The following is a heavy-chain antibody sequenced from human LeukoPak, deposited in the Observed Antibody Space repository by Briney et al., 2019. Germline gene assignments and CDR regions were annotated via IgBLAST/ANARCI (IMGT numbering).Heavy chain of an antibody. Sequence: SETLSLTCAVYGGSFSSYYWSWIRQPPGKGLEWIGEINHSGSTNYNPSLKSRVTISVDTSKNQSSLKLSSVTAADPAVYYCARGRWLQFEPRSPYNFDYWGQGTLVTVSS. J-gene: IGHJ4*02. CDR3: ARGRWLQFEPRSPYNFDY. CDR1: GGSFSSYY. CDR2: INHSGST. D-gene: IGHD5-12*01. V-gene: IGHV4-34*01.